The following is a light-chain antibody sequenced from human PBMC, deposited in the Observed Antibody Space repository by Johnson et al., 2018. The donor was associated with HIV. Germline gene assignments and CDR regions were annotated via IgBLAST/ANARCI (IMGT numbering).Light chain of an antibody. V-gene: IGLV1-51*02. Sequence: QSVLTQPPSVSAAPGQKVTISCSGSSSNIGYHYVSWYQQLPGTAPKLLIYENNKRPSGIPDRFSGSKSGTSATLGITGLQTGDEADYYCGTWDSSLAYVFGTGTKVTVL. CDR2: ENN. CDR1: SSNIGYHY. CDR3: GTWDSSLAYV. J-gene: IGLJ1*01.